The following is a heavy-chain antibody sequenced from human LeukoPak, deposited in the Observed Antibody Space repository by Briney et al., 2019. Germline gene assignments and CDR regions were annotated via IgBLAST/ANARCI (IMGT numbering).Heavy chain of an antibody. CDR2: IYYSGST. D-gene: IGHD3-22*01. CDR1: GGSFSSGSYY. V-gene: IGHV4-61*01. Sequence: SETLSLTCTVSGGSFSSGSYYWSWIRQPPGKGLEWIGYIYYSGSTNYNPSLKSRVTISVDTSKNQFSLKLSSVTAADTAVYYCASCSSGYYYFDYWGQGTLVTVSS. J-gene: IGHJ4*02. CDR3: ASCSSGYYYFDY.